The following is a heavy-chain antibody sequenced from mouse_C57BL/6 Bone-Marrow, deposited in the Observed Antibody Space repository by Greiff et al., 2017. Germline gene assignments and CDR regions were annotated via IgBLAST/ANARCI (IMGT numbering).Heavy chain of an antibody. CDR3: ARVGSSRYYFDY. V-gene: IGHV14-3*01. Sequence: VQLQQSVAELVRPGASVKLSCTASGFNIKNTYMHWVKQRPEQGLEWIGRIDPANGNTNYAPKFQGKANITEDTSSNTADLQLSSLTSDDTASYYCARVGSSRYYFDYWGQGTTLTVSS. J-gene: IGHJ2*01. CDR1: GFNIKNTY. CDR2: IDPANGNT. D-gene: IGHD1-1*01.